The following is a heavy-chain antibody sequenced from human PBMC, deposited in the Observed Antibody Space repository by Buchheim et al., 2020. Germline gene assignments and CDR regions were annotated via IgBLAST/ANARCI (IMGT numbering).Heavy chain of an antibody. Sequence: EVQLVESGGGLVQPGGSLRLSCAASGIIFSGHWMHWVRQAPGKGLVWVSGINSDGSSTSYADSVKGRFAISRDNAKNTLYLQMSSLRAEDTAVYYCVRGGWDVYNSFDPWGQGT. J-gene: IGHJ5*02. CDR2: INSDGSST. D-gene: IGHD3-16*01. CDR3: VRGGWDVYNSFDP. V-gene: IGHV3-74*01. CDR1: GIIFSGHW.